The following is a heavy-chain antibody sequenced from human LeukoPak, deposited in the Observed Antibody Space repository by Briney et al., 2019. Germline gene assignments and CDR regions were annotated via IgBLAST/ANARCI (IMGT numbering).Heavy chain of an antibody. J-gene: IGHJ4*02. CDR2: IYYSGST. CDR1: GGSVSSGSYY. V-gene: IGHV4-61*01. CDR3: ARSLGAAGILYYFDY. Sequence: SETLSLTCTVSGGSVSSGSYYWSWTRQPPGKALEWIGYIYYSGSTNYNPSLKSRVTISADTSKNQFSLKLSSVTAADTAVYYCARSLGAAGILYYFDYWGQGTLVTVSS. D-gene: IGHD6-13*01.